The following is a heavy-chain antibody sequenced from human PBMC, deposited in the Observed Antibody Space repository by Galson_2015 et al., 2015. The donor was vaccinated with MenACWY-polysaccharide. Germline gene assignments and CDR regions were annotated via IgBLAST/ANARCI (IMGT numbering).Heavy chain of an antibody. Sequence: SVKVSCKASGYTFTSYGITWVRQAPGQGLEWMGWIGAYNGKTNYAQKLQGRVTMTTDTSTSTAYVELRSLRSDDTAVYYCARENVLLWSTRWFDPWGQGTLVTVSS. CDR3: ARENVLLWSTRWFDP. J-gene: IGHJ5*02. CDR1: GYTFTSYG. CDR2: IGAYNGKT. V-gene: IGHV1-18*01. D-gene: IGHD3-10*01.